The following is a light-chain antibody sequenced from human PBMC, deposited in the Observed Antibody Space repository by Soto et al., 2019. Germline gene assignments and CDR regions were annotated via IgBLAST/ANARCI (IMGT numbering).Light chain of an antibody. CDR3: SSCTSSTTLL. CDR2: EVS. J-gene: IGLJ2*01. V-gene: IGLV2-14*01. Sequence: QSALTQPASVSGSPGQSITISCTGTSSDVGGYNYDSWYQQYPGKAPKLMIHEVSNRPSGVSNRFSGSKSGNTASLTISGLQAEDEADFYCSSCTSSTTLLFGGGTNLTVL. CDR1: SSDVGGYNY.